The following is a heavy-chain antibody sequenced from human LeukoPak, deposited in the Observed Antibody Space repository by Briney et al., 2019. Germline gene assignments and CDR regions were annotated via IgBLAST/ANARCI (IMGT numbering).Heavy chain of an antibody. CDR1: GYTFTSYD. D-gene: IGHD3-16*02. CDR2: MNPNSGNT. V-gene: IGHV1-8*01. J-gene: IGHJ4*02. Sequence: LVASVKVSCKASGYTFTSYDINWVQQATGQGLEWMGWMNPNSGNTGYAQKFQGRVTMTRNTSISTAYMELSSLRSEDTAVYYCARVRAMITFGGVIDHFDYWGQGTLVTVSS. CDR3: ARVRAMITFGGVIDHFDY.